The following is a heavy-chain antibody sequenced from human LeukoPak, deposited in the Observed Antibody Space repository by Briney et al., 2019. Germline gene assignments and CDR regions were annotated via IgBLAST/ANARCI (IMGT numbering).Heavy chain of an antibody. CDR3: ARAKRNGFDI. V-gene: IGHV3-48*01. Sequence: GGSLRLSCAASGFTFSSYGMSWVRQAPGKGLEWVSYIRSSSSTIYYADSVKGRFTISRDNAKNSLYLQMNSLRAEDTAVYYCARAKRNGFDIWGQGTMVTVFS. CDR1: GFTFSSYG. CDR2: IRSSSSTI. J-gene: IGHJ3*02.